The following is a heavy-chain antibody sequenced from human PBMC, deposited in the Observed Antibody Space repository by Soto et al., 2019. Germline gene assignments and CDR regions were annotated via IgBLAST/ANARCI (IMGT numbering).Heavy chain of an antibody. CDR2: IDPRSGNT. CDR3: ARDLPHTNYFDY. D-gene: IGHD2-2*01. J-gene: IGHJ4*02. Sequence: GASVKVSCKASGYTFTTYYMQWMRQAPGQGPEWLAMIDPRSGNTNYAQNIQDRVAVTRDTSTNTVYLELSSLRSEDTALYYCARDLPHTNYFDYWGQRTPVTVS. V-gene: IGHV1-46*01. CDR1: GYTFTTYY.